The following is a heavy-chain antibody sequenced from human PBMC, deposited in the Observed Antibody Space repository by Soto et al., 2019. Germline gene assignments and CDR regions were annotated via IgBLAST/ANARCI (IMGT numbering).Heavy chain of an antibody. CDR3: TTGLSNGYYNFDY. V-gene: IGHV3-15*01. J-gene: IGHJ4*02. CDR1: GFTFINAW. Sequence: GGSLTLSCAASGFTFINAWMSWVRQAPGKGLEWVGRIKGEADGGTTDYAAPVKGRITISRDHSKDTLYLHMNSLKTEDTAVYYCTTGLSNGYYNFDYWGQGT. D-gene: IGHD3-22*01. CDR2: IKGEADGGTT.